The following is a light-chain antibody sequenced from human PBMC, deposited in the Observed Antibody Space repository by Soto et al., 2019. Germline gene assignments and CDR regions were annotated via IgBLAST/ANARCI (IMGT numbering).Light chain of an antibody. Sequence: DIQMTQSPSTLSASVGDRVTITCRASQSISNWLAWYQQKPGKAPKLLIYKASSLESGVPSRLSGSGSGTEFTLTISSLQPDDFATYYCQQYNSYPWTFGQGTKVEIK. CDR3: QQYNSYPWT. CDR1: QSISNW. J-gene: IGKJ1*01. V-gene: IGKV1-5*03. CDR2: KAS.